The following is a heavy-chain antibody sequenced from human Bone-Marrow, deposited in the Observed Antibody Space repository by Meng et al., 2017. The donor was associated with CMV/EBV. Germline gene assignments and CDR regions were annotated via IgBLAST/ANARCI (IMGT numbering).Heavy chain of an antibody. CDR1: GFTFSNYG. CDR2: ISYDGSNK. D-gene: IGHD2-2*01. V-gene: IGHV3-30*19. CDR3: ARGYCSSTSCHDLYYFDY. Sequence: GGSLRLSCAASGFTFSNYGMHWVRQAPGKGLEWVAVISYDGSNKYYADSVKGRFTISRDNSKNTLYLQMNSLRAEDTAVYYCARGYCSSTSCHDLYYFDYWAQGTLVTVSS. J-gene: IGHJ4*02.